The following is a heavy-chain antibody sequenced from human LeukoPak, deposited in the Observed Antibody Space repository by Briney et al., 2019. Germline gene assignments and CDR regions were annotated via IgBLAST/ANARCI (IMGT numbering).Heavy chain of an antibody. CDR3: ARDSTPYDSSGYCYDY. D-gene: IGHD3-22*01. CDR1: GFTFSSYS. V-gene: IGHV3-21*01. J-gene: IGHJ4*02. Sequence: GGSLRLSCAASGFTFSSYSMNWVRQAPGKGLEWVSSISSSSRYIYYADSVKGRFTISRDNAKNSLYLQMNSLRAEDTAVYYCARDSTPYDSSGYCYDYWGQGTLVTVSS. CDR2: ISSSSRYI.